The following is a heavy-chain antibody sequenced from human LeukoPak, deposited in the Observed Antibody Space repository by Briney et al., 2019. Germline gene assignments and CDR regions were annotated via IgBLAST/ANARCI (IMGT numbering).Heavy chain of an antibody. V-gene: IGHV6-1*01. CDR3: ARQSYRRFDP. Sequence: SQTLSLTCAISGDSVSSNSVAWSWFRQSPSRGLEWLGRTYYTSKWNNDYAVSVQSRIAVNPDTSKNQFSLHLNSVTPEDTAVYYYARQSYRRFDPWGQGTLVTVSS. CDR2: TYYTSKWNN. J-gene: IGHJ5*02. CDR1: GDSVSSNSVA.